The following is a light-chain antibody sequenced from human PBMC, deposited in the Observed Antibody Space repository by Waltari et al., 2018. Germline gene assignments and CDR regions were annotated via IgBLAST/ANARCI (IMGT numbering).Light chain of an antibody. CDR1: ISDVRAYDY. J-gene: IGLJ3*02. Sequence: QSALTQPASVSGSPGQSITISWTGTISDVRAYDYVSWYQQKPGKAPQLIIYEVKDRPPGVPNRFSGSNSGYTAFRTISGLQAEDEADYYCTSYTTSRTLVFGGGTKLTVL. CDR2: EVK. V-gene: IGLV2-14*01. CDR3: TSYTTSRTLV.